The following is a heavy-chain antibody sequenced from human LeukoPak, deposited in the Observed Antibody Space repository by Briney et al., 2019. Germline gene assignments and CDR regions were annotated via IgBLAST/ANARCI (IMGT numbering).Heavy chain of an antibody. J-gene: IGHJ4*02. CDR2: IYASGST. CDR3: ARAGYYYGSGSYSKFDY. CDR1: GGSISSGSYY. D-gene: IGHD3-10*01. V-gene: IGHV4-61*02. Sequence: PSETLSLTCTVSGGSISSGSYYWSWIRQPAGKGLEWIGRIYASGSTNYNSSLKSRVTISVDMSKNQFSLKLSSVTAADMAVYYCARAGYYYGSGSYSKFDYWGQGTLVTVSS.